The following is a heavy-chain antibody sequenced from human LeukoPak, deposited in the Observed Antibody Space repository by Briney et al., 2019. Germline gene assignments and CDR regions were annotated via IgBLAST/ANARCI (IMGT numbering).Heavy chain of an antibody. J-gene: IGHJ4*02. CDR1: GFTFSSYS. CDR2: ISSSSSYI. V-gene: IGHV3-21*01. Sequence: GGSLRLSCAASGFTFSSYSMNWVRQAPGKGLEWVSSISSSSSYIYYADSVKGRFTISRDNARNSLYLQMNSLRAEDTAVYYCASLVRGVRRFDYWGQGTLVTVSS. D-gene: IGHD3-10*01. CDR3: ASLVRGVRRFDY.